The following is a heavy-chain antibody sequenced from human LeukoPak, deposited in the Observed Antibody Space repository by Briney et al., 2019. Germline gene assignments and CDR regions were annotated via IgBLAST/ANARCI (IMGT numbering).Heavy chain of an antibody. Sequence: VASVKVSCKASGGTFSSYAISWVRQAPGQGLEWMGGIIPIFGTANYAQKFQGRVTITADESTSTAYMELSSLRSEDTAVYYCARDRDSSGYRAIWFDPWGQGTLVTVSS. CDR2: IIPIFGTA. J-gene: IGHJ5*02. V-gene: IGHV1-69*13. CDR1: GGTFSSYA. CDR3: ARDRDSSGYRAIWFDP. D-gene: IGHD3-22*01.